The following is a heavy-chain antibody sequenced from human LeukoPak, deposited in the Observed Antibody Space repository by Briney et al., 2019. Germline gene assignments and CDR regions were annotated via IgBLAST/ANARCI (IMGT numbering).Heavy chain of an antibody. CDR3: ARDPGCGGDRLRQAPYGMDV. CDR2: ISSSSSYI. CDR1: GFTFSSYS. Sequence: TGGSLRLSCAASGFTFSSYSMNWVRQAPGKGLEWVSSISSSSSYIYYADSVKGRFTISRDNAENSLYLQMNSLRAEDTAVYYCARDPGCGGDRLRQAPYGMDVWGQGTTVTVSS. J-gene: IGHJ6*02. V-gene: IGHV3-21*01. D-gene: IGHD2-21*02.